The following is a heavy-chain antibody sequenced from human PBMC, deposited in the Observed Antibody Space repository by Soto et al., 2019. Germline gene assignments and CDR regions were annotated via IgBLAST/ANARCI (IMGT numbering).Heavy chain of an antibody. CDR1: GYTLTELS. D-gene: IGHD3-22*01. V-gene: IGHV1-24*01. Sequence: EASVKVSCKVSGYTLTELSMHWVRQAPGKGLEWMGGFDPEDGETIYAQKFQGRVTMTEDTSTDTAYMELSSLRSEDTAVYYCATDSQPYYYDSSGYRFGYWGQETLVTVSS. CDR2: FDPEDGET. CDR3: ATDSQPYYYDSSGYRFGY. J-gene: IGHJ4*02.